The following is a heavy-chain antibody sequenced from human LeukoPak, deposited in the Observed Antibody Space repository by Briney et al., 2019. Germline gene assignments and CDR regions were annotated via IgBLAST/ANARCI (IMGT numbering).Heavy chain of an antibody. CDR2: ISSSSSYI. CDR1: GFTFSSYS. V-gene: IGHV3-21*01. J-gene: IGHJ5*02. Sequence: GGSLRLSCAASGFTFSSYSMNWVRQAPGKGLEWVSSISSSSSYIYYADSVKGRFTISRDNAKNSLYLQMNSLRAEDTAVYYCARDLGYCSSTSCYIYWFDPWGQGTLVTVSS. CDR3: ARDLGYCSSTSCYIYWFDP. D-gene: IGHD2-2*02.